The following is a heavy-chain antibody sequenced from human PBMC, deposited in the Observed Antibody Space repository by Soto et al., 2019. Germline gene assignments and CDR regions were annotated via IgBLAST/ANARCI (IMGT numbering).Heavy chain of an antibody. V-gene: IGHV1-69*01. Sequence: QVQLVQSGADVKKPGSSVKVSCQASGVTFSSETLGWVRQAPGQGLEWVGGVIPLFGPASYAQKFQGRVTITADESTTTDYMELSSLRSDDTAVYFCATELGENPASPFDAWGQGTLVTVSS. D-gene: IGHD3-10*01. CDR3: ATELGENPASPFDA. J-gene: IGHJ4*02. CDR1: GVTFSSET. CDR2: VIPLFGPA.